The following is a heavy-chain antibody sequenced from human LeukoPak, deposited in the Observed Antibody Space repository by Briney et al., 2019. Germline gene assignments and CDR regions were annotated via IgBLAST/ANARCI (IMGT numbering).Heavy chain of an antibody. CDR1: GGSFSVYY. Sequence: SETLSLTCAVYGGSFSVYYWSWIRQPPGKGLEWIGEINHSGSTNYNPSLKSRVTISVDTSKNQFSLKLSSVTAADTAVYYCARRGLAAAAHFDYWGQGTLVTVSS. J-gene: IGHJ4*02. V-gene: IGHV4-34*01. CDR2: INHSGST. D-gene: IGHD6-13*01. CDR3: ARRGLAAAAHFDY.